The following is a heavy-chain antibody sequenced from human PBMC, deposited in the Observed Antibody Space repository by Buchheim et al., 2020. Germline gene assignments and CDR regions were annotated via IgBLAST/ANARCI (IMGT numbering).Heavy chain of an antibody. J-gene: IGHJ4*02. CDR2: INHSGST. CDR1: GGSFSGYY. CDR3: ARGDRGLRLFHY. Sequence: QVQLQQWGAGLLKPSETLSLTCAVYGGSFSGYYWSWIRQPPGKGLEWIGEINHSGSTNYNPSLKSRVTISVDTSKHQFSLKLSSVTAADTAVYYCARGDRGLRLFHYWGQGTL. D-gene: IGHD3-3*01. V-gene: IGHV4-34*01.